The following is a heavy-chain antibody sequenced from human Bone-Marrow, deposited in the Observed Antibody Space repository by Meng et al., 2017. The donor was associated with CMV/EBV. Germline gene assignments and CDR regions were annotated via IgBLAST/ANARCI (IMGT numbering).Heavy chain of an antibody. CDR3: ARDMKYYDFWSGYYLGYYYYGMDV. Sequence: ASVKVSCKASGYTFTSYGISWVRQAPGQGLEWMGWISAYNGNTNSAQKLQGRVTMTTDTSTSTAYMELRSLRSDDTAVYYCARDMKYYDFWSGYYLGYYYYGMDVWGQGTTVTVSS. CDR2: ISAYNGNT. CDR1: GYTFTSYG. V-gene: IGHV1-18*01. J-gene: IGHJ6*02. D-gene: IGHD3-3*01.